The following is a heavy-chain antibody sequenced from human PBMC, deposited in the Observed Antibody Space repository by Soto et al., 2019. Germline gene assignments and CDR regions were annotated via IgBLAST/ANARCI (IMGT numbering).Heavy chain of an antibody. D-gene: IGHD5-12*01. CDR1: TFTFSNYW. CDR2: IDQDGSAK. Sequence: EVPLVESGGGLVQPGGSLRLSCAASTFTFSNYWMSWVRQAPGKGLEWVANIDQDGSAKYYVDSVKGRFTISRDNAKNLLYLQMSRLRVEDTAVYYCAREYSGYETPRENDYWGQGTLVTVSS. J-gene: IGHJ4*02. CDR3: AREYSGYETPRENDY. V-gene: IGHV3-7*05.